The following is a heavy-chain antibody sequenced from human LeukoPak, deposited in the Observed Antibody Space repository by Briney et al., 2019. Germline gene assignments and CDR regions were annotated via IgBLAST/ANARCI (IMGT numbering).Heavy chain of an antibody. CDR3: AREGLLWFGELYNYFDY. CDR2: ISSGGSTI. CDR1: GFTFSDYY. J-gene: IGHJ4*02. Sequence: GGSLRLSCAASGFTFSDYYMSWIGQAPGKGLEWVSYISSGGSTIYYADSVKGRFTISRDNAKNSLYLQMNSLRAEDTAVYFCAREGLLWFGELYNYFDYWGQGTLVTVSS. V-gene: IGHV3-11*01. D-gene: IGHD3-10*01.